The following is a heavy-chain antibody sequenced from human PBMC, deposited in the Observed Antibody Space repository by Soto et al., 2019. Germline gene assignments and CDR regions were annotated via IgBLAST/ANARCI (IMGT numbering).Heavy chain of an antibody. CDR3: ARAAYDFWSGYFYYFDY. CDR2: INHSGST. V-gene: IGHV4-34*01. Sequence: SETLSLTCAVYGGSFSGYYWSWIRQPPGKGLEWIGEINHSGSTNYNPSLKSRVTISVDTSKNQFSLKLSSVTAADTAVYYCARAAYDFWSGYFYYFDYWGQGTLVTVSS. CDR1: GGSFSGYY. J-gene: IGHJ4*02. D-gene: IGHD3-3*01.